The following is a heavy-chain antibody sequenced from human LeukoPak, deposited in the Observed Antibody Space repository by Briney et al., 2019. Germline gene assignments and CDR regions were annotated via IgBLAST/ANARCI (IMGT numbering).Heavy chain of an antibody. D-gene: IGHD4-17*01. V-gene: IGHV4-31*03. CDR1: GGSISSGGYY. J-gene: IGHJ4*02. CDR3: ARGRYDYGDCVDY. Sequence: SQTLSLTCTVSGGSISSGGYYWSWIRQHPGKGLEWIGYIYYSGSTYCNPSLKSRVTISVDTSKNQFSLKLSSVTAADTAVYYCARGRYDYGDCVDYWGQGTLVTVPS. CDR2: IYYSGST.